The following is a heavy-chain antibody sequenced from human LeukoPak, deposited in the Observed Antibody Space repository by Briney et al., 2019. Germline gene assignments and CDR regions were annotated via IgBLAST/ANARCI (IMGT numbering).Heavy chain of an antibody. D-gene: IGHD2-21*02. V-gene: IGHV3-74*01. J-gene: IGHJ5*02. CDR2: INPDGSWT. CDR1: GFTFNSYW. Sequence: PGGSLRLSCAASGFTFNSYWMVWFRQAPGTGLVWASCINPDGSWTLHADSVKGRFAISRDYARNTLYLQMNSLGVEDTAMYYCARYEQRPGVTASDPWSQGTLVTVSS. CDR3: ARYEQRPGVTASDP.